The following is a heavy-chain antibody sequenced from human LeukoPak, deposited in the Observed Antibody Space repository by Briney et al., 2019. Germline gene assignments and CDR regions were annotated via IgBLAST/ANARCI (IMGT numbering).Heavy chain of an antibody. CDR2: IYYSDST. D-gene: IGHD5-12*01. CDR1: GGSLNYYY. CDR3: AREGQVAPGNWFDP. J-gene: IGHJ5*02. Sequence: SETLSLTCTVSGGSLNYYYWSWIRQPPGKGLEWIGGIYYSDSTNYNPSLQSRATISVDTSNNQLSLRMTSVTAADTAVYYCAREGQVAPGNWFDPWGQGTLVPASS. V-gene: IGHV4-59*12.